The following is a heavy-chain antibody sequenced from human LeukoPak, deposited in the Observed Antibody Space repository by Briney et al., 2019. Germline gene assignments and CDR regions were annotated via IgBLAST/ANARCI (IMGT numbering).Heavy chain of an antibody. CDR2: ITGSGGNT. J-gene: IGHJ6*02. D-gene: IGHD6-13*01. Sequence: HPGGSLRLSCEASGFIFSSYSMSWVRQAPGKGREWVSVITGSGGNTYYADSVKGGFTISKDNSKNTVYLQMSSLRVDDTAVYYCAKAASSSWPSYYYGMDVWGQGTTVTVSS. V-gene: IGHV3-23*01. CDR1: GFIFSSYS. CDR3: AKAASSSWPSYYYGMDV.